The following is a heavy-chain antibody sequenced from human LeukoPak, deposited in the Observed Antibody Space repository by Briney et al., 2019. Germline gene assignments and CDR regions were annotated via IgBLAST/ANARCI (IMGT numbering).Heavy chain of an antibody. CDR1: GGSISNHY. CDR2: ITYSGST. J-gene: IGHJ4*02. Sequence: SETLSLTCSVSGGSISNHYWSWIRHPPGKGLEWIGYITYSGSTNYIPSLKSRVTISVDTSKNQFSLKLSSVTAADTAVYYCARNWNGVFDYWGQGTLVTVSS. D-gene: IGHD1-1*01. V-gene: IGHV4-59*11. CDR3: ARNWNGVFDY.